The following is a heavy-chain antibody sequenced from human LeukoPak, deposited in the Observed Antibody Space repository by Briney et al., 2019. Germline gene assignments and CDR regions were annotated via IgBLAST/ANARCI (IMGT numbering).Heavy chain of an antibody. Sequence: SETLSLTCTVSGGSISSYYWSWIRQPPPKGLEWIGYIYYSGSTNYNPSLKSRVTISVDTSKNQFSLHLSSVTAADTAVYYCARGGGVTFYYYYMDVRGKGTTVTISS. CDR2: IYYSGST. CDR1: GGSISSYY. D-gene: IGHD3-16*01. V-gene: IGHV4-59*01. CDR3: ARGGGVTFYYYYMDV. J-gene: IGHJ6*03.